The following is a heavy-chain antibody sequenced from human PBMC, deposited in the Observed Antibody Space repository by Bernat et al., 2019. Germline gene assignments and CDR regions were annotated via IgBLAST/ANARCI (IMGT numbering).Heavy chain of an antibody. V-gene: IGHV3-7*01. Sequence: EVQLVESGGGLVQPGGSLRLSCAVSGFSFSSYWMSWVRQAPGKGLEWVANMKEDGSEKYYVDSLKGRFTIARDNAKNSLYLQMTSLRAEETAVYYCARARYDFWGGFNNAFDVWGQGTMVTVSS. J-gene: IGHJ3*01. CDR1: GFSFSSYW. CDR3: ARARYDFWGGFNNAFDV. CDR2: MKEDGSEK. D-gene: IGHD3/OR15-3a*01.